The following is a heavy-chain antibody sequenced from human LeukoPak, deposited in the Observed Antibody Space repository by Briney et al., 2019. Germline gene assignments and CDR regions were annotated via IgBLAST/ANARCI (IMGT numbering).Heavy chain of an antibody. CDR3: ASGYDETLLDY. J-gene: IGHJ4*02. V-gene: IGHV3-30*03. Sequence: GGSLRLSCAASGFTFSNACMHWVRQAPGKGLEWVAVISYDGSNKYYADSVKGRFTISRDNSKNTLYLQMNSLRAEDTAVYYCASGYDETLLDYWGQGTLVTVSS. D-gene: IGHD5-12*01. CDR1: GFTFSNAC. CDR2: ISYDGSNK.